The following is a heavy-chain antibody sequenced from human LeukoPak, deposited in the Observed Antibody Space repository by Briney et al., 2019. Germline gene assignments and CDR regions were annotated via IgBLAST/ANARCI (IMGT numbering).Heavy chain of an antibody. Sequence: SETLSLTCAAYGGSFSGYYWSWIRQPPGKGLEWIGEINHSGSTNYNPSLKSRVTISVDTSKNQFSLKLSSVTAADTAVYYCARGLWFGETFDYWGQGTLVTVSS. J-gene: IGHJ4*02. CDR3: ARGLWFGETFDY. CDR2: INHSGST. CDR1: GGSFSGYY. D-gene: IGHD3-10*01. V-gene: IGHV4-34*01.